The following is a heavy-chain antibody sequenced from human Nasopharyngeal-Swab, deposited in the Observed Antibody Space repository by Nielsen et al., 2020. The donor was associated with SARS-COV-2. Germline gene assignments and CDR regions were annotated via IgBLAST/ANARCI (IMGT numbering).Heavy chain of an antibody. D-gene: IGHD5-12*01. CDR2: ITSGNSV. CDR1: GFTFSPYT. CDR3: ARERGGGYGDY. V-gene: IGHV3-48*04. J-gene: IGHJ4*02. Sequence: GGSLRLSCATSGFTFSPYTMTWVRQPPGKGLQWISYITSGNSVQYSDSVRVRFTNSRDNAKNSLYLQMNSLTAEDTAVYYCARERGGGYGDYWGQGTLVTVSS.